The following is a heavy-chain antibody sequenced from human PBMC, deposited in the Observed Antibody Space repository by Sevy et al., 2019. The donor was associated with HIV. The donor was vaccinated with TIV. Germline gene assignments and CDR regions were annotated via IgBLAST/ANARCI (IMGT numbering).Heavy chain of an antibody. D-gene: IGHD3-9*01. CDR3: ARESYDILPGSRGMDV. CDR2: IYYSGST. V-gene: IGHV4-59*01. Sequence: SETLSLTCTVSGGSISSYYWSWIRQPPGKRLEWIGYIYYSGSTNYNPSLKSQVTISIDTSKNQFSLKLRSVTAADTPVYYCARESYDILPGSRGMDVWGQGTTVTVSS. J-gene: IGHJ6*02. CDR1: GGSISSYY.